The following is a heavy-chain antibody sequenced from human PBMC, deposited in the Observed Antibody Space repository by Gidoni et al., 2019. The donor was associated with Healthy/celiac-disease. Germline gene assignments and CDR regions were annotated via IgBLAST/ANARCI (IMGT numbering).Heavy chain of an antibody. CDR3: ARIPRGAYYDFWSGSGMGY. D-gene: IGHD3-3*01. CDR2: IYYSGST. CDR1: GGSISSSSYD. V-gene: IGHV4-39*01. J-gene: IGHJ4*02. Sequence: QLQLQASGPGLVKPSATLSLTCTVSGGSISSSSYDWGWIRQPPGKGLEWIGSIYYSGSTYYNPSLKRRVTISVDTSKNQFSLKLSSVTAADTAVYYCARIPRGAYYDFWSGSGMGYWGQGTLVTVSS.